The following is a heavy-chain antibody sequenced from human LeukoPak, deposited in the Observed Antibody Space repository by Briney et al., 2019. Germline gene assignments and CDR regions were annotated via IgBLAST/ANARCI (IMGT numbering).Heavy chain of an antibody. CDR1: GYTFTGYY. D-gene: IGHD2-2*02. V-gene: IGHV1-2*04. CDR3: ARGTPRNQLLLYHFDY. CDR2: INPNSGGT. J-gene: IGHJ4*02. Sequence: ASVKVSCKASGYTFTGYYMHWMRQAPGQWLEWMGWINPNSGGTNYAQKFQGWVTMTRDTSISTAYMELSRLRSDDTAVYYCARGTPRNQLLLYHFDYWGQGTLVTVSS.